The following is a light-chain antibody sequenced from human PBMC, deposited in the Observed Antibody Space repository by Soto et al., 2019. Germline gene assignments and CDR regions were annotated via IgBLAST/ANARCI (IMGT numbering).Light chain of an antibody. CDR1: QSVTSNY. J-gene: IGKJ4*01. CDR3: QQRSNWPPT. Sequence: EIVLTQSPGTLSLSPGERATLSCRASQSVTSNYLAWYQQKPGQAPRLLIFGASSRATGIPDKFSGSGSGTDFTLTISRLEPEDFAVYYCQQRSNWPPTFGGGTKV. V-gene: IGKV3D-20*02. CDR2: GAS.